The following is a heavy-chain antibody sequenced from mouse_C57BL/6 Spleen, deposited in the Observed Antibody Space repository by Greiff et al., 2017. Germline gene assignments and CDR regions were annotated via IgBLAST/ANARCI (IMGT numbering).Heavy chain of an antibody. D-gene: IGHD1-1*02. CDR3: ARSGGGGGDRFDY. Sequence: QVQLKQPGAELVRPGSSVKLSCKASGYTFTSYWMDWVKQRPGQGLEWIGNIYPSDSETNYNQKFKDKATFTVDKSSSTTYMQLSSLTSEDSAVYYCARSGGGGGDRFDYWGQGTTVTVSS. V-gene: IGHV1-61*01. CDR2: IYPSDSET. CDR1: GYTFTSYW. J-gene: IGHJ2*01.